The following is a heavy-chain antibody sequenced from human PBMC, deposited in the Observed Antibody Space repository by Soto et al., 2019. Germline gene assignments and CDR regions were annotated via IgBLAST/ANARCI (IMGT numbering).Heavy chain of an antibody. CDR2: ISGSGGST. D-gene: IGHD2-2*01. V-gene: IGHV3-23*01. Sequence: GGSLRLSCAASGFTFSSYAMSWVRQAPGKGLEWVSAISGSGGSTYYADSVKGRFTISRDNSKNTLYLQMNSLRAEDTAVYYCAKPSEYQPIQFDAFDIWGQGTMVTVSS. J-gene: IGHJ3*02. CDR1: GFTFSSYA. CDR3: AKPSEYQPIQFDAFDI.